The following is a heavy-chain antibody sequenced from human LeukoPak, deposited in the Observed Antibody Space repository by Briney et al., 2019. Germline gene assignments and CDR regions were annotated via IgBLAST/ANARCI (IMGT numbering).Heavy chain of an antibody. Sequence: PSETLSLTCTVSGGSISSGGYYWSWIRQHPGKGLEWIGYIYYSGSTYYNPSLKSRVTISVDTSKNQFSLKLSSVTAADTAVYYRAGTYYYDSSGYYYTGYYYYGMDVWGQGTTVTVSS. CDR1: GGSISSGGYY. V-gene: IGHV4-31*03. J-gene: IGHJ6*02. D-gene: IGHD3-22*01. CDR2: IYYSGST. CDR3: AGTYYYDSSGYYYTGYYYYGMDV.